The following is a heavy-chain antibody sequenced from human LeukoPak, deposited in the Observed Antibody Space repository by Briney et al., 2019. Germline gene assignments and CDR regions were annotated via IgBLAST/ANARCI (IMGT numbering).Heavy chain of an antibody. Sequence: SEALSLTCTVSGGSISSYYWSWIRQPPGKGLEWIGYIYYSGSTNYNPSLKSRVTISVDTSKNQFSLELSSVTAADTAVYYCARDPYCSSTSCPRNNWFDPWGQGTLVTVSS. CDR1: GGSISSYY. CDR2: IYYSGST. CDR3: ARDPYCSSTSCPRNNWFDP. D-gene: IGHD2-2*01. J-gene: IGHJ5*02. V-gene: IGHV4-59*12.